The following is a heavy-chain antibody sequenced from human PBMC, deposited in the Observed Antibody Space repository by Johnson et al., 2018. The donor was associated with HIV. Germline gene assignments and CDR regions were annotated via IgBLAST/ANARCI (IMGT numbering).Heavy chain of an antibody. J-gene: IGHJ3*02. CDR3: TTGAFHAYDM. Sequence: VQLVESGGGLVQPGGSLRLSCAASGFTFSPYWMHWVRQAPGQGLVWVSRIISDVSSAIYTDSVTGRFIISRDNTKNTLYLQMNSLRAEDTAVYYCTTGAFHAYDMWGQGTMVTVSS. D-gene: IGHD2/OR15-2a*01. V-gene: IGHV3-74*01. CDR1: GFTFSPYW. CDR2: IISDVSSA.